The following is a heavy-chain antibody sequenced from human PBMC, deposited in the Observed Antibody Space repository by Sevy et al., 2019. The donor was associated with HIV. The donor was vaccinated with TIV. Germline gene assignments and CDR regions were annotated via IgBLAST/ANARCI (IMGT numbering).Heavy chain of an antibody. CDR3: ARPYSSIWHSLPDY. J-gene: IGHJ4*02. CDR1: GYTFTSYA. D-gene: IGHD6-13*01. Sequence: ASVKVSCKASGYTFTSYAIHWVRQAPGQRLEWMGWINGGNGNTKYSQKFQGRVTITRDTSASTAYMELSSLRSEDTAVYYCARPYSSIWHSLPDYWGQGTLVTVSS. V-gene: IGHV1-3*01. CDR2: INGGNGNT.